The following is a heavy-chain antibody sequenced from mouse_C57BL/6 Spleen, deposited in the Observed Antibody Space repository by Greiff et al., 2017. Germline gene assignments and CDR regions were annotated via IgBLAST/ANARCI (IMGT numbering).Heavy chain of an antibody. V-gene: IGHV5-6*01. CDR2: ISSGGSYT. Sequence: EVQGVESGGDLVKPGGSLKLSCAASGFTFSSYAMSWVRQTPDKRLEWVATISSGGSYTYYPDSVKGRFTISRDNAKNTLYLQMSSLKSEDTAMYYCALRDFDYWGQGTTLTVSS. CDR3: ALRDFDY. J-gene: IGHJ2*01. CDR1: GFTFSSYA.